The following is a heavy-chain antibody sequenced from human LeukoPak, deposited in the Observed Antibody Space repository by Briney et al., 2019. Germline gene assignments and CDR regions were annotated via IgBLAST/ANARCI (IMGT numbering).Heavy chain of an antibody. CDR2: VHLGGRT. V-gene: IGHV4-4*02. Sequence: PSETLSLTCGVSGGSDSSTNWWTWIRQPPGKGLEWIGEVHLGGRTNFNPSLKSRLTMSVDLSENHVSLKLTSVTAADTAVYYCAREGGFFRPLDYSGQGTLVSVSS. J-gene: IGHJ4*02. CDR1: GGSDSSTNW. CDR3: AREGGFFRPLDY. D-gene: IGHD6-25*01.